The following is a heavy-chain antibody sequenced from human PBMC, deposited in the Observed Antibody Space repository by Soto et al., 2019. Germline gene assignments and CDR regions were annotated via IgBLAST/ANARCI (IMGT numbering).Heavy chain of an antibody. CDR3: ARELRIASAGPYYYYGMDV. CDR2: IIPIFGTA. V-gene: IGHV1-69*01. CDR1: GGTFSSYA. J-gene: IGHJ6*02. D-gene: IGHD6-13*01. Sequence: QVQLVQSGAEVKKPGSSVKVSCKASGGTFSSYAISWVRQAPGQGLEWMGGIIPIFGTANYAQKFQGRVTITADESTSTAYMGLSSLRSEDTAVYYCARELRIASAGPYYYYGMDVWGQGTTVTVSS.